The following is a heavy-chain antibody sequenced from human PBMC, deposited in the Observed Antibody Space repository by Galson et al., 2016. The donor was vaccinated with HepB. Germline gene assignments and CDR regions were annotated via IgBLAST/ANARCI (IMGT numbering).Heavy chain of an antibody. Sequence: SETLSLTCTVSGGSISGFYWSWIRQPAGKGLEWIGRIYTSGNTNYNPSLKSRVTMSVDTSKNQFSLKLRSVTAADTAVYYCARDVGSRSRRDDYWGQGTLATVSS. V-gene: IGHV4-4*07. CDR3: ARDVGSRSRRDDY. CDR1: GGSISGFY. D-gene: IGHD2-15*01. J-gene: IGHJ4*02. CDR2: IYTSGNT.